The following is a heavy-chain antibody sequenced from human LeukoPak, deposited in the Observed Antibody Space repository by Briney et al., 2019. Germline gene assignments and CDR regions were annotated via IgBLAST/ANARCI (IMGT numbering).Heavy chain of an antibody. V-gene: IGHV3-30*02. D-gene: IGHD3-10*01. CDR1: GFSFNKYG. J-gene: IGHJ5*02. Sequence: AGGSLRLSCAASGFSFNKYGMHWVRQAPGKGLEWVAFIRYDGSNKYYADSVKGRFTISRDNSKNTVYVQMNSLRAEDTAVYYCAKDQRSYYASGSHYRGGNWFDPWGQGTLVTVSS. CDR3: AKDQRSYYASGSHYRGGNWFDP. CDR2: IRYDGSNK.